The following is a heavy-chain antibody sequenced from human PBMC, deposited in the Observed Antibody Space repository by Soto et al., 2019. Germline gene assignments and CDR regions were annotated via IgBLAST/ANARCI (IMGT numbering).Heavy chain of an antibody. CDR3: ARSGIAVAGRVY. D-gene: IGHD6-19*01. Sequence: QVQLVESGGGVVQPGRSLRLSCAASGFTFSSYAMHWVRQAPGKGLEWVAVISYDGSNKYYADSVKGRFTISRDNSKNTLYLQMNSLGAEDTAVYYCARSGIAVAGRVYWGQGTLVTVSS. V-gene: IGHV3-30-3*01. J-gene: IGHJ4*02. CDR1: GFTFSSYA. CDR2: ISYDGSNK.